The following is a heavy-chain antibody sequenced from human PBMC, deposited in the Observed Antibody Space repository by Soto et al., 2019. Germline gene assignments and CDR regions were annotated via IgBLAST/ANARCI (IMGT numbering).Heavy chain of an antibody. J-gene: IGHJ4*02. Sequence: SETLSLTCTVSGGSISRYYWIWIRQPPGKGLEWIGYIYYSGSTNYNPSLKSRVTISVDTSKNQFSLKLSSVTAADTAVYYCARAGVKQYYFDYWGQGTLVTVSS. CDR3: ARAGVKQYYFDY. CDR2: IYYSGST. V-gene: IGHV4-59*01. D-gene: IGHD6-19*01. CDR1: GGSISRYY.